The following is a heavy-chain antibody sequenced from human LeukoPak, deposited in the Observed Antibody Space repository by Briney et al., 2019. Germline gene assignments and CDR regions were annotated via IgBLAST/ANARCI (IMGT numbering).Heavy chain of an antibody. CDR1: GDSVSSNSAG. J-gene: IGHJ4*02. D-gene: IGHD6-25*01. V-gene: IGHV6-1*01. Sequence: SQTLSLTCAISGDSVSSNSAGWSWIRQSPSRGLEWLGRTYYRSKWYNDYEVTVKSRITINPDTSKNHFSLQLNSVTPEDTAIYYCARGGGKLDYWGQGTLVTVSS. CDR3: ARGGGKLDY. CDR2: TYYRSKWYN.